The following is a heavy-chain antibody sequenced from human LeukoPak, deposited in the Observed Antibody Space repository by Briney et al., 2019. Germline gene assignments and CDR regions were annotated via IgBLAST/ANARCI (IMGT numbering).Heavy chain of an antibody. D-gene: IGHD2-15*01. J-gene: IGHJ5*02. Sequence: PSETVSLTCAVSGGSISSSNWWSWVRQPPGKGLEWIGAIYHSGSTNYNPSLKSRVTISVDKSKNQFSLKLSSVTAADTAVYYCARGEDCSGGSCYRPRFDPWGQGTLVTVSS. CDR1: GGSISSSNW. CDR2: IYHSGST. V-gene: IGHV4-4*02. CDR3: ARGEDCSGGSCYRPRFDP.